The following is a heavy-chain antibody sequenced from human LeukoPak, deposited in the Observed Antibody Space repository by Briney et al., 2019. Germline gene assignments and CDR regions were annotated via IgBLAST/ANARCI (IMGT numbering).Heavy chain of an antibody. CDR3: ARDIGARRLDF. CDR1: GFTFRNHG. J-gene: IGHJ4*02. CDR2: IWYDGSNQ. V-gene: IGHV3-33*01. Sequence: PGGSLRLSCAAPGFTFRNHGMHWVRQAPGKGLEWVAVIWYDGSNQYYSDSVKGRFTISRDNSKNTLDLQMNSLRAGDTAVYYCARDIGARRLDFWGQGTLVTVSS. D-gene: IGHD6-6*01.